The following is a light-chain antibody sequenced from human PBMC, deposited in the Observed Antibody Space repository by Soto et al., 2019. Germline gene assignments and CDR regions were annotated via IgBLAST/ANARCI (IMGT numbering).Light chain of an antibody. Sequence: QSVLTQPASVSGSPGQSITISCTGTSSDVGFYNYVSWYQQHPGKAPKLMIYEVSNRPSGVSNRFSGSKSANTASLTISGLQAEDEADYYCSSYTSSSTVFGGGTKVTVL. CDR2: EVS. CDR3: SSYTSSSTV. V-gene: IGLV2-14*01. J-gene: IGLJ2*01. CDR1: SSDVGFYNY.